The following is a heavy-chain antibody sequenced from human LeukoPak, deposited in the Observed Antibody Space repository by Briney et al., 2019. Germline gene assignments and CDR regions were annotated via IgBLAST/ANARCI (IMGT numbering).Heavy chain of an antibody. J-gene: IGHJ6*02. Sequence: PGRSLRLSCAASGFTFSKYGIHWVRQAPGKGLEWVAVIWYDGRTKYYADSVKGRFTISRDNSKNTLYLQMNSLRAEDTAVYYCARVRNGGNSGFIYYGMDVWGQGTTVTVSS. CDR2: IWYDGRTK. CDR1: GFTFSKYG. V-gene: IGHV3-33*01. CDR3: ARVRNGGNSGFIYYGMDV. D-gene: IGHD4-23*01.